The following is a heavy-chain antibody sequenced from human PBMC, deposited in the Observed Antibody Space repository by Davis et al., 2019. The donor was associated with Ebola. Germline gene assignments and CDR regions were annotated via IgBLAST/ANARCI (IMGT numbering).Heavy chain of an antibody. CDR1: GFTFSSYG. V-gene: IGHV3-30*03. CDR3: ARDLGGGGVTTF. J-gene: IGHJ4*02. CDR2: ISYDGSNK. Sequence: GESLKISCAASGFTFSSYGMHWVRQAPGKGLEWVAVISYDGSNKYYADSVKGRFTISRDNSKNTLYLQMNSLRAEDTAVYYCARDLGGGGVTTFWGQGTLVTVSS. D-gene: IGHD4-17*01.